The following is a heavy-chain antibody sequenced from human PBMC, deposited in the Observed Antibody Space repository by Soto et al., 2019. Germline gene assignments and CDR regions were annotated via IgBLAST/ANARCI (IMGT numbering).Heavy chain of an antibody. J-gene: IGHJ4*02. Sequence: PGGALRLSCAASGFTFSSYAMHWVRQAPGKGLEWVGRIKSKTDGGTTDYAAPVKGRFTISRDDSKNTLYLQMNSLKTEDTAVYYCTTTTEYSSGWYYFDYWGQGTLVTVS. CDR1: GFTFSSYA. CDR3: TTTTEYSSGWYYFDY. CDR2: IKSKTDGGTT. V-gene: IGHV3-15*01. D-gene: IGHD6-19*01.